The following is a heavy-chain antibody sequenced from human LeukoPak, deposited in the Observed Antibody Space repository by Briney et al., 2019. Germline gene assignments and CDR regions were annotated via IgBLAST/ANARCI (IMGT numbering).Heavy chain of an antibody. CDR2: IYYSGST. CDR1: GGSISSYY. CDR3: ARHGSGSYPPLDY. D-gene: IGHD3-10*01. V-gene: IGHV4-59*08. J-gene: IGHJ4*02. Sequence: SETLSLTCTVSGGSISSYYWSWIRQPPGKGLEWIGYIYYSGSTNYNPSLKSRVTISVDTSKNQFSLKLSSVTAADTAVYYCARHGSGSYPPLDYWGQGTLVTVSS.